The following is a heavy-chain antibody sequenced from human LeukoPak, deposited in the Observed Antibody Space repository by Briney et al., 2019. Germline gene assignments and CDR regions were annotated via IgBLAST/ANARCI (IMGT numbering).Heavy chain of an antibody. Sequence: QAGGSLRLSCAASGFIFSSHWMTWARQAPGKGLEWVASIKEDGSEKNYVDSVKGRFTISRDNAENSLYLQMKSLRDEDTAVYSCARGYSALGYWGQGTLVTVSS. CDR3: ARGYSALGY. D-gene: IGHD6-13*01. CDR2: IKEDGSEK. J-gene: IGHJ4*02. CDR1: GFIFSSHW. V-gene: IGHV3-7*01.